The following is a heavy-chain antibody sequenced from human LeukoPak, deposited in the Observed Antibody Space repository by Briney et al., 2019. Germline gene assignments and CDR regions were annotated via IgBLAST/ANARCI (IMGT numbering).Heavy chain of an antibody. J-gene: IGHJ3*02. CDR2: IYPGDSDT. V-gene: IGHV5-51*01. CDR1: GYSFTSYW. CDR3: ARQSRLGSGYYYDRITTNSDAFDI. D-gene: IGHD3-22*01. Sequence: GASLKISCKGSGYSFTSYWIGWVRQMPGKGLEWMGIIYPGDSDTRYSPSFQGQVTISADKSISTAYLQWSSLKASDTAMYYCARQSRLGSGYYYDRITTNSDAFDIWGQGTMVTVSS.